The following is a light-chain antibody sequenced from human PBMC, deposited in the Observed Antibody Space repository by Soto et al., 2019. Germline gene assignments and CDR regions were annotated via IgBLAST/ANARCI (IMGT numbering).Light chain of an antibody. J-gene: IGKJ4*01. CDR2: DAS. V-gene: IGKV1-33*01. CDR1: QDVKNY. CDR3: QQYENLPLT. Sequence: DIQMTQSPSSLSASVGGRVTITCQASQDVKNYLNWYQQKPGKAPKLLIYDASNLERGVPSRFSGSGTRTECTFTIGSLQAEDNGTYYCQQYENLPLTFGGGTKVDTK.